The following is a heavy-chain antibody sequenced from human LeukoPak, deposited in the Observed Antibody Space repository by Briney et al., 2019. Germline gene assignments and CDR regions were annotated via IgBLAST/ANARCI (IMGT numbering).Heavy chain of an antibody. J-gene: IGHJ1*01. CDR2: INGDGSTT. CDR3: ATGNYYDSRGYYTFGY. Sequence: PGGSLRLSCAASGFTFSKYWMHWVRQVPGKGLVWVSLINGDGSTTNYADFVKGRFTISRGNAKNTLSLQVNSLRAEDTAVYYCATGNYYDSRGYYTFGYWGQGTLVTVSS. CDR1: GFTFSKYW. D-gene: IGHD3-22*01. V-gene: IGHV3-74*01.